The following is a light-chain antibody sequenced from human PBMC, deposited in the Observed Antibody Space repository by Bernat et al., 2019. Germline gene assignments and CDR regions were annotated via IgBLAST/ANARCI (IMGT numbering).Light chain of an antibody. CDR1: SSNIGAGYD. J-gene: IGLJ3*02. CDR3: QSHDSSLSAPNWV. CDR2: GNS. Sequence: QSVLTQPPSVSGAPGQRVTISCTGSSSNIGAGYDVHWYQQLPGTAPKLLIYGNSNRPSGVPDRFSGSKSGTSASLAITGLQAEDEADYYCQSHDSSLSAPNWVFGGGTKLTVL. V-gene: IGLV1-40*01.